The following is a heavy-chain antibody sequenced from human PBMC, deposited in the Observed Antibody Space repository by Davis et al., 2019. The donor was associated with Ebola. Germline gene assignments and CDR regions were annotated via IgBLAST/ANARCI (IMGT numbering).Heavy chain of an antibody. CDR2: INHSGST. CDR3: ARIASNYYYDSSGYYRRYYYYGMDV. D-gene: IGHD3-22*01. CDR1: GGSISSGVYY. J-gene: IGHJ6*02. V-gene: IGHV4-39*07. Sequence: MPSETLSLTCTVSGGSISSGVYYWSWIRQPPGKGLEWIGEINHSGSTNYNPSLKSRVTISVDTSKNQFSLKLSSVTAADTAVYYCARIASNYYYDSSGYYRRYYYYGMDVWGQGTTVTVSS.